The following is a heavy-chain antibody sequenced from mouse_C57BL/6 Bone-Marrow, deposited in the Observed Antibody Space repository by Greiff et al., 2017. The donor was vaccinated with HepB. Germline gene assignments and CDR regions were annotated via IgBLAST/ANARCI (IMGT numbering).Heavy chain of an antibody. CDR1: GYTFTSYW. V-gene: IGHV1-55*01. CDR3: AIPGSSPNYAMDY. J-gene: IGHJ4*01. D-gene: IGHD1-1*01. Sequence: VQLQQSGAELARPGASVKLSCKASGYTFTSYWITWVKQRPGQGLEWIGDIYPGSGSTNYNEKFKSKATLTVDTSSSTAYMQLSSLTSEDSAVYYCAIPGSSPNYAMDYWGQGTSVTVSS. CDR2: IYPGSGST.